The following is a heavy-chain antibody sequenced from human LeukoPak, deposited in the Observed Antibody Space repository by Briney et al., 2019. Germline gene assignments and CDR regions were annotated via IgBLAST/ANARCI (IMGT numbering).Heavy chain of an antibody. D-gene: IGHD6-19*01. J-gene: IGHJ6*03. V-gene: IGHV1-8*03. Sequence: ASVKVSCKASGYTFTGYYMHWVRQAPGQGLEWMGWMNPNSGNTGYAQKFQGRVTITRNTSISTAYMELSSLRSEDTAVYYCAREYYHSSGWVGYYYYMDVWGKGTTVTVSS. CDR1: GYTFTGYY. CDR3: AREYYHSSGWVGYYYYMDV. CDR2: MNPNSGNT.